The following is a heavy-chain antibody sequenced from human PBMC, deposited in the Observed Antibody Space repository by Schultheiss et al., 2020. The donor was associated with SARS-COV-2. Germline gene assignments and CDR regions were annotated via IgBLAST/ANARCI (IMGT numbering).Heavy chain of an antibody. D-gene: IGHD2-2*01. Sequence: GESLKISCAASGFTLSNYWMHWVRQAPGKGLEWVGFIRSKAHGGSADYAASVKGRFTISRDDSKNIAYLQMNSLKIEDTAVYYCTRAGYCSSTSCSSDYWGQGTLVTVSS. CDR2: IRSKAHGGSA. CDR1: GFTLSNYW. V-gene: IGHV3-49*04. CDR3: TRAGYCSSTSCSSDY. J-gene: IGHJ4*02.